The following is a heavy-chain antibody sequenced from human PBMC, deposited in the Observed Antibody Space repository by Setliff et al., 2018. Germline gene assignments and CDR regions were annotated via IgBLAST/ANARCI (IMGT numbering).Heavy chain of an antibody. D-gene: IGHD6-6*01. CDR1: GGSFSDYY. J-gene: IGHJ4*02. CDR3: ARGRNVAARLLDS. Sequence: SETLSLTCAAHGGSFSDYYWTWIRQPPGKGLEWIGEINHSGSTKYSPSLESRVTMSVDPSKNQFSLKVTSVTAAETAVYYCARGRNVAARLLDSCGRGTLVTVSS. CDR2: INHSGST. V-gene: IGHV4-34*01.